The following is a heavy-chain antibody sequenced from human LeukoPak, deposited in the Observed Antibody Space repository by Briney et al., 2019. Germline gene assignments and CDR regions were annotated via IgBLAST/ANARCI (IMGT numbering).Heavy chain of an antibody. Sequence: ASVKVSCKAPGYTFTGYYMHWVRQAPGQGLEWMGWINPNSGGTNYAQKFQGRVTMTRDTSISTAYMELSRLRSDDTAVYYCARDMTTVTTFDWFDPWGQGTLVTVSS. V-gene: IGHV1-2*02. CDR3: ARDMTTVTTFDWFDP. CDR2: INPNSGGT. CDR1: GYTFTGYY. D-gene: IGHD4-17*01. J-gene: IGHJ5*02.